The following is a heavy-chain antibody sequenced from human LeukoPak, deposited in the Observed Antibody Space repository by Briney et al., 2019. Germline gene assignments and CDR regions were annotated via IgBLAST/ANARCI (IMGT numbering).Heavy chain of an antibody. D-gene: IGHD5-18*01. CDR3: ARAGYSYGTGYYFDY. Sequence: SETLSLTCTVSGGSISSYYWSWIRLPPGKGLEGIGYIYCTGATYYNPSLKSRVTISLDTSKNQFSLKLSSVTAADAAVYYCARAGYSYGTGYYFDYWGQGALVTVSS. V-gene: IGHV4-59*01. J-gene: IGHJ4*02. CDR2: IYCTGAT. CDR1: GGSISSYY.